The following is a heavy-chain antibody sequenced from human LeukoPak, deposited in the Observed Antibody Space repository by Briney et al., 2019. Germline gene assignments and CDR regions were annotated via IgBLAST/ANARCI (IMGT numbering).Heavy chain of an antibody. CDR2: NYSGGNI. J-gene: IGHJ3*01. V-gene: IGHV3-53*01. CDR1: GFSDRTNH. D-gene: IGHD3-22*01. CDR3: VRAVHHLLYSASSGYYGDAFDV. Sequence: GGSLRLSCASSGFSDRTNHMSWARQARGKGLEGVSVNYSGGNIRYGDYVKGRFTISRDNSRDTLHLQMNSLRVDDPGLYLWVRAVHHLLYSASSGYYGDAFDVWGQGTVVTVSS.